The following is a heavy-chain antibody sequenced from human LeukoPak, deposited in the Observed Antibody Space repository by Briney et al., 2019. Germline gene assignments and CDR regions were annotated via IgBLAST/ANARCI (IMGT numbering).Heavy chain of an antibody. CDR3: ASRRYYYDSSGYYNGAFDI. J-gene: IGHJ3*02. CDR1: GGSFSGYY. V-gene: IGHV4-34*01. D-gene: IGHD3-22*01. CDR2: INHSGST. Sequence: SETLSLTCAVYGGSFSGYYWSWIRQPPGKGLEWIGEINHSGSTNYNPSLKSRVTISVDTSKNQFSLKLSSVTAADTAVYYCASRRYYYDSSGYYNGAFDIWGQGTMVTVSS.